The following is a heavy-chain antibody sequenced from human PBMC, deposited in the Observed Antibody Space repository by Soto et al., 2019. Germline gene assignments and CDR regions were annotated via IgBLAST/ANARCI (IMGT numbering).Heavy chain of an antibody. CDR1: GGRFSRYM. J-gene: IGHJ6*02. Sequence: FVKGAWKGFGGRFSRYMMSWLSKTTGKGLEWMGRIIPILGIANYAQKFQGRVTIPADKSTSTAYMELSSLRSEDTAVYYCACIFSGEYGYGFYYYGMDVWGQGTTVTVSS. V-gene: IGHV1-69*02. CDR3: ACIFSGEYGYGFYYYGMDV. D-gene: IGHD5-18*01. CDR2: IIPILGIA.